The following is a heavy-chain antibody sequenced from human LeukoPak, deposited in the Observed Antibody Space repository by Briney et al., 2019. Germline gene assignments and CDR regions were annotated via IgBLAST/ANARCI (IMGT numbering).Heavy chain of an antibody. Sequence: GGSLRPSCAASGFTFSSYSMNWVRQAPGKGLEWVSSISSSSSYIYYADSVKGRFTISRDNAKNPLYLQMNSLRAEDTAVYYCARVGEIGDAFDIWGQGTMVTVSS. CDR1: GFTFSSYS. CDR2: ISSSSSYI. V-gene: IGHV3-21*01. J-gene: IGHJ3*02. D-gene: IGHD3-10*01. CDR3: ARVGEIGDAFDI.